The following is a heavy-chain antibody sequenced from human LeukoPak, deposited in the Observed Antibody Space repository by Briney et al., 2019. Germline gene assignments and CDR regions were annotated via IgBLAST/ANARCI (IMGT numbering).Heavy chain of an antibody. CDR2: IYSGGST. V-gene: IGHV3-66*02. D-gene: IGHD2-15*01. J-gene: IGHJ6*03. CDR3: ARACGGSCYSGYGYYYYYMDV. CDR1: GFTDSSNY. Sequence: PGGSLRLSCAAPGFTDSSNYMSWVRQAPGKGLEWVSVIYSGGSTYYADSVKGRFTISRDNSKNTLYLQMNSLRAEDTAVYYCARACGGSCYSGYGYYYYYMDVWGKGTTVTVSS.